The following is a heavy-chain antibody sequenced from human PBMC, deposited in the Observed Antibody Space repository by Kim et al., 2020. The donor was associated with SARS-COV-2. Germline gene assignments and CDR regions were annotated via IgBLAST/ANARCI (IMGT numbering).Heavy chain of an antibody. CDR3: AKPSKGDYMTYYFDY. Sequence: GGSPRLSCAASGFTFSSDGMHWVRQAPGKGLEWVAVIWYDGSNKYYADSVKGRFTISRDNSKNTLYLQMNSLRAEDTAVYYCAKPSKGDYMTYYFDYWGQGTLVTVSS. CDR2: IWYDGSNK. J-gene: IGHJ4*02. D-gene: IGHD3-16*01. CDR1: GFTFSSDG. V-gene: IGHV3-33*06.